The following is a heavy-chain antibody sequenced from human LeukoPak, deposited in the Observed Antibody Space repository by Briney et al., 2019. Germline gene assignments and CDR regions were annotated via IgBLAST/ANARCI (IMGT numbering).Heavy chain of an antibody. CDR1: GYTFTGYY. Sequence: ASVKVSCKASGYTFTGYYMHWVRQAPGQGLEWMGRINPNSGGTNYAQKFQGRVTMTRDTSISTAYMELRSLRSDDTAVYYCARDRVPHDYGDYSDAFDIWGQGTMVTVSS. V-gene: IGHV1-2*06. J-gene: IGHJ3*02. D-gene: IGHD4-17*01. CDR2: INPNSGGT. CDR3: ARDRVPHDYGDYSDAFDI.